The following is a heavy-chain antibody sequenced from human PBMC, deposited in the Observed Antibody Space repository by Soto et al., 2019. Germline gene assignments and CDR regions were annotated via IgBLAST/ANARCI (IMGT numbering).Heavy chain of an antibody. CDR2: ISAHNGNT. V-gene: IGHV1-18*01. CDR1: GYAFTTYG. J-gene: IGHJ4*02. Sequence: QVHLVQSGAEVKKPGASVKVSCKGSGYAFTTYGITWVRQAPGQGLEWMGWISAHNGNTNYAQKLQGRVTVTRDTSTSTAYMELRSLRSDDTAVYYCARGRYGDYRGLGALVTVSS. CDR3: ARGRYGDY. D-gene: IGHD1-1*01.